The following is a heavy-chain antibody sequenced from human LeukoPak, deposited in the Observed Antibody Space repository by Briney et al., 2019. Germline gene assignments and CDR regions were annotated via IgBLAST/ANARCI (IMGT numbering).Heavy chain of an antibody. J-gene: IGHJ4*02. D-gene: IGHD3-10*01. CDR3: ARQATVGRTGGLFDY. V-gene: IGHV4-39*01. CDR2: IYYSGST. Sequence: PSETLSLTCTVSGGSISSSSYYWGWIRQPPGKGLEWIGSIYYSGSTYYNPSLKSRVTISVDTSKNQFSLKLSSLTAADTAVYYCARQATVGRTGGLFDYWGQGTLVTVSS. CDR1: GGSISSSSYY.